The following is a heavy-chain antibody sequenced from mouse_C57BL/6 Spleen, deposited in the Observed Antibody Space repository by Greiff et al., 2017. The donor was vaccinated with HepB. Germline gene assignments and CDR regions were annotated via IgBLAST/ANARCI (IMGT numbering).Heavy chain of an antibody. CDR2: IYPSDSET. D-gene: IGHD1-2*01. Sequence: QVQLQQSGAELVRPGSSVKLSCKASGYTFTSYWMDWVKQRPGQGLEWIGNIYPSDSETHYNQKFKDKATLTVDKSSSTAYMQLSSLTSEDSAVYYCARRTTALGYAMDYWGQGTSVTVSS. V-gene: IGHV1-61*01. CDR1: GYTFTSYW. J-gene: IGHJ4*01. CDR3: ARRTTALGYAMDY.